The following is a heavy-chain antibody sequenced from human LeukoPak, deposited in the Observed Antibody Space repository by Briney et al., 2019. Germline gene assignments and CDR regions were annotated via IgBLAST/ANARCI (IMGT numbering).Heavy chain of an antibody. CDR2: INQSGGT. D-gene: IGHD1-20*01. Sequence: SETLSLTCAVYGGSFSDYYWSWVRQPPGKGLEWIGEINQSGGTNYNPSLKSRVTISVDTSKNQFSLKLSSVTAADTAVYYCARAITGKGGYFDLWGRGTLVTVSS. CDR3: ARAITGKGGYFDL. CDR1: GGSFSDYY. V-gene: IGHV4-34*01. J-gene: IGHJ2*01.